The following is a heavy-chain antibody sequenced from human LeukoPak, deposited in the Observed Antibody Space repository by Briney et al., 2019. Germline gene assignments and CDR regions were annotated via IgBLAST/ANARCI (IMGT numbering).Heavy chain of an antibody. D-gene: IGHD3-16*02. J-gene: IGHJ5*02. Sequence: SETLSLTCTVSGYSISSGYYWGWIRQPPGKGLEWIGSIYHSGSTYYNPSLRSRVTISVDTSKNQFSLKLSSVTAADTAVYYCARVMITFGGVIHEGGWFDPWGQGTLVTVSS. V-gene: IGHV4-38-2*02. CDR3: ARVMITFGGVIHEGGWFDP. CDR2: IYHSGST. CDR1: GYSISSGYY.